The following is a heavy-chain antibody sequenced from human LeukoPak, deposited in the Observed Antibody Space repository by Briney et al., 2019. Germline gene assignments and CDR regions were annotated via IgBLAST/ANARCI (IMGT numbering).Heavy chain of an antibody. CDR1: GYTFTGYY. Sequence: GASVKVSCKASGYTFTGYYMHWLRQAPGQGLEWMGRINPNSGGTNYAQKFQGRVTRTRDTSISTAYMELSRLRSDDTAVYYWARGRRSERGYSYGELVDAFDIWGQGTMVTVSS. V-gene: IGHV1-2*06. D-gene: IGHD5-18*01. CDR2: INPNSGGT. CDR3: ARGRRSERGYSYGELVDAFDI. J-gene: IGHJ3*02.